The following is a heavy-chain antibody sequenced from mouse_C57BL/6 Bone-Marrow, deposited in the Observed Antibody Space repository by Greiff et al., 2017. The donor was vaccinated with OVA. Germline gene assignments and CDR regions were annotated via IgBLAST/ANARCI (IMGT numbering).Heavy chain of an antibody. V-gene: IGHV1-50*01. CDR1: GYTFTSYW. CDR2: IDPSDSYT. D-gene: IGHD3-3*01. J-gene: IGHJ3*01. Sequence: QVQLQQSGAELVKPGASVKLSCKASGYTFTSYWMQWVKQRPGQGLEWIGEIDPSDSYTNYNQKFKGKATLTVDTSSSTAYMQLSSLTSEDSAVYYCARRGRLFDYLPWFAYWGQGTLVTVSA. CDR3: ARRGRLFDYLPWFAY.